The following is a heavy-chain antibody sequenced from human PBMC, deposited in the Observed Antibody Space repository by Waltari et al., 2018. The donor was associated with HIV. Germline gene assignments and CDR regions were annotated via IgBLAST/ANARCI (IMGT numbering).Heavy chain of an antibody. Sequence: QLQLQESGPGLVKPSETLSLTCTVSGGSISNSNYFWGWIRQPPGKGLEWIGRIYYSGRSYYTPSLTSRVTISVDTSKTQFSLKLSSVTATDTAVYYCARHALRVGASYWYFDLWGRGTLVTVSS. V-gene: IGHV4-39*01. CDR1: GGSISNSNYF. CDR2: IYYSGRS. CDR3: ARHALRVGASYWYFDL. J-gene: IGHJ2*01. D-gene: IGHD1-26*01.